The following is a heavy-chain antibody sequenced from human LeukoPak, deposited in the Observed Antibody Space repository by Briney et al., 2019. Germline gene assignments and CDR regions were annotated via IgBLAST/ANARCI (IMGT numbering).Heavy chain of an antibody. J-gene: IGHJ5*02. CDR1: GYSFTDYY. CDR3: ARGGGSGLGWFDP. D-gene: IGHD3-10*01. CDR2: INPNSGGT. V-gene: IGHV1-2*02. Sequence: ASVKVSCKTSGYSFTDYYMHWVRHAPGQGLERMGWINPNSGGTNYAQKFQGRVTMTRDTSISTAYMELSRLRSDDTAVYYCARGGGSGLGWFDPWGQGTLVTGSS.